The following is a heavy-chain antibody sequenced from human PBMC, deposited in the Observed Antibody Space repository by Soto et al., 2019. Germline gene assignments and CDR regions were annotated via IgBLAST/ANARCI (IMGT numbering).Heavy chain of an antibody. J-gene: IGHJ5*02. D-gene: IGHD2-15*01. CDR3: ARRYCSGGSCYPKFDP. Sequence: PSETLSLTCTVSGGSISSSRYYWGWIRQPPGKGLEWIGSIHYSGSTNYNPSLKSRVTISVDTSKNQFSLKLSSVTAADTAVYYCARRYCSGGSCYPKFDPWGQGTLVTVSS. CDR1: GGSISSSRYY. CDR2: IHYSGST. V-gene: IGHV4-39*01.